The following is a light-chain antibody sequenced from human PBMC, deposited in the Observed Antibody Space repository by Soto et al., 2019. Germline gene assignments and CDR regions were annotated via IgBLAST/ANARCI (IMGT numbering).Light chain of an antibody. CDR1: QSVSSN. CDR3: QQYNNWPQT. J-gene: IGKJ4*01. Sequence: EIVMTQSPATLSVSPGERATLSCRASQSVSSNLAWYQQKPGQAPRLLIYGASTRATGIPARFSGSGSGTESTLTISSLQSEDVAVYYWQQYNNWPQTFGGGTKVEIK. CDR2: GAS. V-gene: IGKV3-15*01.